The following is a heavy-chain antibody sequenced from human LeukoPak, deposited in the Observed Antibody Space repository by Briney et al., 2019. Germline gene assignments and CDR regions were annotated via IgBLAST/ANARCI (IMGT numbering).Heavy chain of an antibody. D-gene: IGHD3-16*01. Sequence: PSETLSLTCTVSGGSIGSSSYYWGWIRQPPGKGLEWIGSIYYSGSTYYTPSLESRVTISVDTSKNQFSLKLSSVPAADTAVYYCARQAGETVDYWGQGTLVTVSS. CDR3: ARQAGETVDY. CDR1: GGSIGSSSYY. CDR2: IYYSGST. J-gene: IGHJ4*02. V-gene: IGHV4-39*01.